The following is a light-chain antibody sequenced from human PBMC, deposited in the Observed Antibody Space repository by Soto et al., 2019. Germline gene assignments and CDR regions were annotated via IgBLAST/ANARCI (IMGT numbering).Light chain of an antibody. J-gene: IGLJ1*01. Sequence: QSVLTQPASVSGSPGQSITVSCTGTSTDVGFYTHVAWYQQHPGKAHNLMIYEVSSRASGVSNRFSGSKSGNTASLTISGLQAEDEADYYCISYTGRSTSYVFGSGTKVTVL. CDR2: EVS. V-gene: IGLV2-14*01. CDR1: STDVGFYTH. CDR3: ISYTGRSTSYV.